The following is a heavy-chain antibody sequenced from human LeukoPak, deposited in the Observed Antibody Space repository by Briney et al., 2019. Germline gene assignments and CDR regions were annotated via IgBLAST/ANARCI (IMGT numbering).Heavy chain of an antibody. J-gene: IGHJ4*02. CDR2: ISGSGGST. CDR3: AKVYSSGWGRGFDY. V-gene: IGHV3-23*01. D-gene: IGHD6-19*01. CDR1: GFTFSSYG. Sequence: GGTLRLSCAASGFTFSSYGMSWVRQAPGMGLEWVSVISGSGGSTYYADSVKGRFTISRDNSKNTLYLQMNSLRVEDTAVYYCAKVYSSGWGRGFDYWGQGTLVTVSS.